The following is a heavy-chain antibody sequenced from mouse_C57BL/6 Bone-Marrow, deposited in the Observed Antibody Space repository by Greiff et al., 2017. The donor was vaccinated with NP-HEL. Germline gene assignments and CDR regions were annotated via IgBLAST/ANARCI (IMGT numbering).Heavy chain of an antibody. CDR2: IYPGSGST. CDR3: ARGVVAKDYFDY. Sequence: VQLQQPGAELVKPGASVKMSCKASGYTFTSYWITWVKQRPGQGLEWIGDIYPGSGSTNYNEKFKSKATLTVDTSSSTAYMQLSSLTSEDSAVYYCARGVVAKDYFDYWGQGTTLTVSS. J-gene: IGHJ2*01. CDR1: GYTFTSYW. V-gene: IGHV1-55*01. D-gene: IGHD1-1*01.